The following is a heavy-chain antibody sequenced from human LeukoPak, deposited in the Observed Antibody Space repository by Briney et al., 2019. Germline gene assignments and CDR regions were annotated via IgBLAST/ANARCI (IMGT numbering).Heavy chain of an antibody. J-gene: IGHJ6*02. CDR2: ISWNSGSI. V-gene: IGHV3-9*01. CDR3: AKQFGSGSYLYYYYGMDV. D-gene: IGHD3-10*01. Sequence: GGSLRLSCAASGFTFDDYAMHWVRQAPGKDLESVSGISWNSGSIGYADSVKGRFTISRDNAKNSLYLQMNSLRAEDTALYYCAKQFGSGSYLYYYYGMDVWGQGTTVTVSS. CDR1: GFTFDDYA.